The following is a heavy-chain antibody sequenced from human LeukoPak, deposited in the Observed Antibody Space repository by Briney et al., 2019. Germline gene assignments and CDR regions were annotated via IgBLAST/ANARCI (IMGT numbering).Heavy chain of an antibody. CDR2: IYYSGST. Sequence: SETLSLTCTVSGGSISSSSYYWGWIRQPPGKGLEWIGSIYYSGSTYYNPSLKSRVTISVDTSKNQFSLKLTSVTAADTAMYYCARLNLLGYCTNDICPGGGVPFDFWGQGTLVTVSS. CDR1: GGSISSSSYY. D-gene: IGHD2-8*01. J-gene: IGHJ4*02. CDR3: ARLNLLGYCTNDICPGGGVPFDF. V-gene: IGHV4-39*01.